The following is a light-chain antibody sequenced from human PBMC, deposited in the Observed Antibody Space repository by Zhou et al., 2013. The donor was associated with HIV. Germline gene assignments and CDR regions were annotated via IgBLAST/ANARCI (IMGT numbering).Light chain of an antibody. J-gene: IGKJ2*01. CDR3: QQYGSSPYT. Sequence: EIVLTQSPGILSLSPGERATLSCRASQSVSSTYLAWYQQKPGQAPRLLIYGASFRATGIPDRFSGSGSGTDFTLTISRLEPEDFAVYYCQQYGSSPYTFGQGTKLEI. CDR2: GAS. V-gene: IGKV3-20*01. CDR1: QSVSSTY.